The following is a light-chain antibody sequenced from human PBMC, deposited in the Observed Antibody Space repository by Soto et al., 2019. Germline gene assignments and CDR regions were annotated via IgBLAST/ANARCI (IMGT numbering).Light chain of an antibody. CDR1: QSVRSN. CDR3: QQYNRYSQT. CDR2: GES. J-gene: IGKJ1*01. V-gene: IGKV3-15*01. Sequence: EIVMTQSPATLSVSPGERATLSCRASQSVRSNFAWYQQKPGQAPRLLIYGESTRATGIPSRFSGSGSGTEFTLTISSLQHDDFATYYCQQYNRYSQTFGQGTKVDIK.